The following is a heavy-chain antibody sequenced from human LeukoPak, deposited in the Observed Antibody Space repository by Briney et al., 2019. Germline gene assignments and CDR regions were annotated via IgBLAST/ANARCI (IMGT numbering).Heavy chain of an antibody. V-gene: IGHV3-23*01. CDR3: ARGGYSGYDRDAFDI. D-gene: IGHD5-12*01. Sequence: GGSLRLSCAASGFTFSSYGMSWVRQAPGKGLEWVSTVTGSGGSPYYADSVTGRFTISRDNSKNTLSLQMNSLRAEDTAVYYCARGGYSGYDRDAFDIWGQGTMVTVSS. CDR2: VTGSGGSP. CDR1: GFTFSSYG. J-gene: IGHJ3*02.